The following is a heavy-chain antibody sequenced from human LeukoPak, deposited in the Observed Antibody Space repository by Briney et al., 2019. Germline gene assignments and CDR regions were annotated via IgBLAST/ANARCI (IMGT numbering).Heavy chain of an antibody. V-gene: IGHV3-7*01. D-gene: IGHD5-18*01. Sequence: GGSLRLSCAASGFTFSSYWMSWVRQAPGKGLEWVANIKQDGTEKYYVDSVKGRFTISRDNAKSSLYLQMNSLRAEDTAVYYCARDPGYTYVYGFDYWGQGTLVTVSS. J-gene: IGHJ4*02. CDR3: ARDPGYTYVYGFDY. CDR1: GFTFSSYW. CDR2: IKQDGTEK.